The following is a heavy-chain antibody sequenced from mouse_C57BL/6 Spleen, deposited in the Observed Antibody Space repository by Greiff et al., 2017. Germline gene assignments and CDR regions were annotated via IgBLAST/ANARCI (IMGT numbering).Heavy chain of an antibody. J-gene: IGHJ2*01. Sequence: EVKLVESGPGLAKPSQTLSLTCSVTGYSITSDYWNWIRKFPGNKLEYMGYISYSGSTYYNPSLKSRISITRDTSKNQYYLQLNSVTTEDTATYYCARSLPHDYDEGSYFDYWGQGTTLTVSS. D-gene: IGHD2-4*01. V-gene: IGHV3-8*01. CDR3: ARSLPHDYDEGSYFDY. CDR1: GYSITSDY. CDR2: ISYSGST.